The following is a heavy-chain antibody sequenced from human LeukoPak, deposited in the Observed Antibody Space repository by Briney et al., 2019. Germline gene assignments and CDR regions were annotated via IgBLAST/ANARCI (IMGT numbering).Heavy chain of an antibody. CDR3: ARVIYSGWHGELSD. V-gene: IGHV3-74*01. J-gene: IGHJ4*02. Sequence: QPGGSVTLSCAASGFTFSGYWMHWVRQAPGKGLVWVSRINSDGSTTSYADSVMGRFTISRDNAKNTLYLQMNSLRAEDTAVYYCARVIYSGWHGELSDWGQGTLVTVSS. D-gene: IGHD6-19*01. CDR1: GFTFSGYW. CDR2: INSDGSTT.